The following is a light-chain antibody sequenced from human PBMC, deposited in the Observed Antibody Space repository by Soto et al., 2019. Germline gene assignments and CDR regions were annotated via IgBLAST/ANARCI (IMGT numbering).Light chain of an antibody. CDR1: QTISSW. CDR3: QQYDSYRK. CDR2: DVS. J-gene: IGKJ1*01. V-gene: IGKV1-5*01. Sequence: DIQMTQSPSTLSGSVGDRVTITCRASQTISSWLAWYQQKPGKAPKLLLYDVSNLESGVPSRFSGSGSGAEFTLTISSLQSDDFATYFCQQYDSYRKFGQGTKVDSK.